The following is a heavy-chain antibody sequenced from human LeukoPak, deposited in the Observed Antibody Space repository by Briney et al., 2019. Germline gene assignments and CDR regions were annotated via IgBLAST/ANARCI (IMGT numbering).Heavy chain of an antibody. V-gene: IGHV3-23*01. J-gene: IGHJ4*02. Sequence: PGGSLRLSCAASGFTFSSYAMSWVRQAPGKGLEWVSTISGSGDNTYYADSVKGRFTISRDNSKNTLYLQMNSLRAEDTAVYYCARVTYGSGTYGAFDYWGQGILVTVSS. D-gene: IGHD3-10*01. CDR2: ISGSGDNT. CDR3: ARVTYGSGTYGAFDY. CDR1: GFTFSSYA.